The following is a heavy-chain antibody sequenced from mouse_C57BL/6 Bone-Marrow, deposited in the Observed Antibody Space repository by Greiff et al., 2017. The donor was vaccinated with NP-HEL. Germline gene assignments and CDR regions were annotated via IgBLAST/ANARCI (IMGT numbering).Heavy chain of an antibody. J-gene: IGHJ1*03. CDR1: GYTFTSYW. CDR2: IDPSDSET. V-gene: IGHV1-52*01. CDR3: ARRGYYYYGSRYWYFDV. Sequence: QVQLQQPGAELVRPGSSVKLSCKASGYTFTSYWMHWVKQRPIQGLEWIGNIDPSDSETHYNQKFKDKATLTVDKSSSPAYMQLSSLTSEDSAVYYCARRGYYYYGSRYWYFDVWGTGTTVTVSS. D-gene: IGHD1-1*01.